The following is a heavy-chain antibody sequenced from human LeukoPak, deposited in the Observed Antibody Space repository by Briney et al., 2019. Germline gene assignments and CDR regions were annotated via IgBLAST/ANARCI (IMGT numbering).Heavy chain of an antibody. CDR3: ARDRPGIYYYYYMDV. J-gene: IGHJ6*03. CDR2: INHSGST. D-gene: IGHD3-10*01. V-gene: IGHV4-34*01. Sequence: PSETLSLTCAVYGGSFSGYYWSWIRQPPGKGLEWLGEINHSGSTNYNPSLKSRVTISLDTSKNQFSLKLSSVTAADTAVYYCARDRPGIYYYYYMDVWGKGTTVTISS. CDR1: GGSFSGYY.